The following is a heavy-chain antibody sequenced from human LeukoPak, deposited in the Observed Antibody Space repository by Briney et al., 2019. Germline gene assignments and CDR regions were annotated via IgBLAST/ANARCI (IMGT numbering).Heavy chain of an antibody. Sequence: PSETLSLTCTVSGGSISSYYWSWIRQPPGKGLEWIGYIYYSGSTNYNPSLKSRVTISVDTSKNQFSLKLSSVTAADTAVYYCARQYSYGFSEFDYWGQGTLVTVSS. CDR3: ARQYSYGFSEFDY. D-gene: IGHD5-18*01. V-gene: IGHV4-59*01. CDR1: GGSISSYY. J-gene: IGHJ4*02. CDR2: IYYSGST.